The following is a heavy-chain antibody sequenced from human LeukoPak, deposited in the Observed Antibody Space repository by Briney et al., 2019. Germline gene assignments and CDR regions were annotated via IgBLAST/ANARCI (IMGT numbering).Heavy chain of an antibody. CDR2: IYYSGST. V-gene: IGHV4-39*07. Sequence: PSETLSLTCTVSGGSISSSSYYWGWIRQPPGKGLEWIGSIYYSGSTYYNPSLKSRVTISVDTSKNQFSLKLSSVTAADTAVYYCARAEKSDTAMPNFDLWGRGTLVTVSS. D-gene: IGHD5-18*01. CDR1: GGSISSSSYY. CDR3: ARAEKSDTAMPNFDL. J-gene: IGHJ2*01.